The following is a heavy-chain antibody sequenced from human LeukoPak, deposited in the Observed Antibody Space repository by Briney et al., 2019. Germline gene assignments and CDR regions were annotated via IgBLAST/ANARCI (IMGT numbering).Heavy chain of an antibody. CDR1: GFTVNSNY. CDR2: FYSGGST. Sequence: GGSLRLSCAASGFTVNSNYMIWVRQAPGKGLEWVSVFYSGGSTHYADSVEGRITISRDNSKNTLFLQMNSLRAEDTAVYYCARGGSYPNDPFDIWGQGTMVTV. D-gene: IGHD1-26*01. V-gene: IGHV3-53*01. J-gene: IGHJ3*02. CDR3: ARGGSYPNDPFDI.